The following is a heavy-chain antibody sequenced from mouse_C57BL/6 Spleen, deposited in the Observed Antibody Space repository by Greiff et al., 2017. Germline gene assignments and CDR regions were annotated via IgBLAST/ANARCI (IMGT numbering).Heavy chain of an antibody. J-gene: IGHJ4*01. D-gene: IGHD1-1*01. V-gene: IGHV1-53*01. CDR1: GYTFPSYW. Sequence: QVQLQQPGTELVKPGASVKLSCKASGYTFPSYWMHWVKQRPGQGLEWIGNINPSNGGTNYNEKFKSKATLTVDKSSSTAYMQLSSLTSEDSAVYYCARPYCYGSSTDYYAMDYWGQGTSGTVSS. CDR2: INPSNGGT. CDR3: ARPYCYGSSTDYYAMDY.